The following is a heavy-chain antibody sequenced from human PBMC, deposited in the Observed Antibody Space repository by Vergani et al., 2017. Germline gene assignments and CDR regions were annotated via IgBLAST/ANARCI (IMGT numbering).Heavy chain of an antibody. D-gene: IGHD2-8*02. J-gene: IGHJ4*02. V-gene: IGHV1-8*03. CDR3: ARARRTCTADDCPRYYYDY. Sequence: QVQLVQSGAEVKKPGASVKVSCKASGYTFTSYGISWVRQAPGQGLEWMGWMNPNSGNTGYAQQLQGRLTITRDTSITTAYMELSGLTSEDMAIYYCARARRTCTADDCPRYYYDYWGQGTLVTVSS. CDR2: MNPNSGNT. CDR1: GYTFTSYG.